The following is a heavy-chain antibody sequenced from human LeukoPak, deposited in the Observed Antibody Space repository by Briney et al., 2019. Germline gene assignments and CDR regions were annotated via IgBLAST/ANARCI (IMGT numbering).Heavy chain of an antibody. J-gene: IGHJ4*02. CDR3: ARRGFFDY. CDR1: GGSISGYY. CDR2: IYSSGTT. V-gene: IGHV4-59*08. Sequence: SETLSLTCTVSGGSISGYYWSWLRQPPRKGLEWIGYIYSSGTTNYNPSLKSRVTISLDTSKNQFSLNLSSVTAADTAVYYCARRGFFDYWGQGTLVTVSS. D-gene: IGHD5-12*01.